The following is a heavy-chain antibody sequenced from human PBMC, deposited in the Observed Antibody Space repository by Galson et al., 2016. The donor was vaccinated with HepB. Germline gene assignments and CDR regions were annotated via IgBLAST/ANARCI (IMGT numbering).Heavy chain of an antibody. CDR1: GFTFSSFG. V-gene: IGHV3-23*01. J-gene: IGHJ4*02. D-gene: IGHD3-22*01. CDR3: ARLQYDGSVFHPFDC. CDR2: ITDTGT. Sequence: SLRLSCAASGFTFSSFGMGWVRQASGKGLEYISTITDTGTYYADSVKGRFTISRDNSKSSLYLQMNSLKTEDTAVYYCARLQYDGSVFHPFDCWGQGTLVTVSS.